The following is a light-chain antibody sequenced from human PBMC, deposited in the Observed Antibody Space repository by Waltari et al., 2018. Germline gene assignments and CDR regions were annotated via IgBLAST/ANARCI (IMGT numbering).Light chain of an antibody. V-gene: IGKV3-20*01. CDR3: QQHGTLPAT. CDR2: RAS. Sequence: EIVLTKSPCTAALFPGERVTHSCRPSQSVGSSSLAWYQQKPGQTPRLVIYRASRRATGIPDRFSGSGSGTDFSLTINRLEPEDFAVYYCQQHGTLPATFGQGTKVEIK. J-gene: IGKJ1*01. CDR1: QSVGSSS.